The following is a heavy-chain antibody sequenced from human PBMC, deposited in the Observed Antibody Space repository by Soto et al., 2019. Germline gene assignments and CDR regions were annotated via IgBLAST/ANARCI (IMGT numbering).Heavy chain of an antibody. CDR3: IKVLTRGVGVPRFYFDS. Sequence: LRLSCAASGFTFSNDWMHWVRQAPGKGLEWVSRINADGGSTHYADSVRGRFTISRDNAKNTLFLQLNSLRVEDTAIYYCIKVLTRGVGVPRFYFDSWGQGTLVTVSS. CDR2: INADGGST. V-gene: IGHV3-74*01. CDR1: GFTFSNDW. D-gene: IGHD3-9*01. J-gene: IGHJ4*02.